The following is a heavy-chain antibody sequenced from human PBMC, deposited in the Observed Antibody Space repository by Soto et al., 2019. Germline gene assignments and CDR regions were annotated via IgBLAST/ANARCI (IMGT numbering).Heavy chain of an antibody. D-gene: IGHD1-26*01. J-gene: IGHJ4*02. V-gene: IGHV4-61*01. CDR3: ARETWEGATVKVFDY. Sequence: QVQLQESGPGLVKPSETLSLTCSVSGGSVSSGTYYWNWIRQSPGKGLEWIGYIYTSGSTKYNPSHQSRLTISADTSKDQFSLILSSVTAADTAVYYCARETWEGATVKVFDYWGQGTLVTVSS. CDR1: GGSVSSGTYY. CDR2: IYTSGST.